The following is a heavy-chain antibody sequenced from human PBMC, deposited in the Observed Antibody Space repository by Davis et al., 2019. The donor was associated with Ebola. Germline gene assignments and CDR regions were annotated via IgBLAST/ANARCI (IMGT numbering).Heavy chain of an antibody. CDR1: GGSFSGYY. Sequence: PSETLSLTCAVYGGSFSGYYWSWIRQPPGKGLEWIGEINHSGSTNYNPSLKSRVTISVDTSKNQFSLKLSSVTAADTAVYYCARGRFVFDYWGQGTLVTVSS. CDR2: INHSGST. D-gene: IGHD3-3*01. CDR3: ARGRFVFDY. V-gene: IGHV4-34*01. J-gene: IGHJ4*02.